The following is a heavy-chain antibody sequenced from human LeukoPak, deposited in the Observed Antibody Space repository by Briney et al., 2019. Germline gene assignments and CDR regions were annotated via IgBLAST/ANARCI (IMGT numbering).Heavy chain of an antibody. Sequence: SETLSLTCIVSGASITSYYWSWLRQPPGKGLEWIGYVHYSGSTNYNPSLKSRVTISVDTSKTQFSLKPSSVTAADTAVYYCARHDYGATRDYWGQGTLVTVSS. V-gene: IGHV4-59*08. CDR3: ARHDYGATRDY. CDR1: GASITSYY. D-gene: IGHD4-17*01. J-gene: IGHJ4*02. CDR2: VHYSGST.